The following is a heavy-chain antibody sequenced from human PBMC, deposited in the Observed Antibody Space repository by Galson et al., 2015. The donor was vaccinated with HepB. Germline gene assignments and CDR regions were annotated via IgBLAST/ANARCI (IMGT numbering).Heavy chain of an antibody. J-gene: IGHJ4*02. V-gene: IGHV1-69*13. CDR2: IIPIFGTT. CDR1: GDTLDFYS. CDR3: ARELEGHYDRSGNVSPGDFDY. Sequence: SVKVSCKASGDTLDFYSISWVRQAPGQGLEWMGGIIPIFGTTNYARKFQGRVTISADASTRTAYMELHSLRSEDTAVYYCARELEGHYDRSGNVSPGDFDYWGQGTLVSVSS. D-gene: IGHD3-22*01.